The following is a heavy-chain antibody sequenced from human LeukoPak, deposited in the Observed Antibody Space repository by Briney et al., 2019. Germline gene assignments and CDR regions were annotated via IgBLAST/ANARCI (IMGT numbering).Heavy chain of an antibody. Sequence: GGSLRLSCAASGFTFSSYSMNWVRQAPGKGLEWVSYISSSSSTIYYADSVKGRFTISRDNAKNSLYLQMNGLRAEDTAVYYCARLYRYFDWLLSNPHFDYWGQGTLVTVSS. V-gene: IGHV3-48*04. CDR1: GFTFSSYS. CDR3: ARLYRYFDWLLSNPHFDY. CDR2: ISSSSSTI. J-gene: IGHJ4*02. D-gene: IGHD3-9*01.